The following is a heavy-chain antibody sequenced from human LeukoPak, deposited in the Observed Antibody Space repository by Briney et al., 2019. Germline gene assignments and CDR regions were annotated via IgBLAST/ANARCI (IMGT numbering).Heavy chain of an antibody. CDR1: GSTFSSYS. Sequence: GGSLRLSCAASGSTFSSYSMNRIRQAPGKGLEWVSSISSSTSYIYYADSVKGRFTISKDNAKNSLYLQMNSLRAEDTAVYYCARAGGSTVSHSDYWGQGTLVTVSS. CDR3: ARAGGSTVSHSDY. D-gene: IGHD4-17*01. J-gene: IGHJ4*02. V-gene: IGHV3-21*01. CDR2: ISSSTSYI.